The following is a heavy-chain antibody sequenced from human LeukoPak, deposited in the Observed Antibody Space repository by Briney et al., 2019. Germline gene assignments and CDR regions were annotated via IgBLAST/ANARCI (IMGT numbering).Heavy chain of an antibody. CDR2: MNPNSGNT. V-gene: IGHV1-8*02. CDR3: ARGFYGDDDY. CDR1: GYTFSSYG. J-gene: IGHJ4*02. Sequence: GASVKVSCKTSGYTFSSYGITWVRQAPGQGLEWMGWMNPNSGNTGYAQKFQGRVTMTRNTSISTAYMELSSLRSEDTAVYYCARGFYGDDDYWGQGTLVTVSS. D-gene: IGHD4-17*01.